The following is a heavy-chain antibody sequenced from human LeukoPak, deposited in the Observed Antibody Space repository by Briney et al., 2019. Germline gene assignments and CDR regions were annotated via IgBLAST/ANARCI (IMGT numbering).Heavy chain of an antibody. CDR1: GGTFSSYA. V-gene: IGHV1-69*06. J-gene: IGHJ4*02. CDR3: ARDPGGGGSLDY. D-gene: IGHD2-15*01. Sequence: SVKVSCKASGGTFSSYAFNWVRQAPGQGLEWMGGITPIFGPANYAQKFQGRVTITADKSTSTAYMELRSLSSDDTAVYYCARDPGGGGSLDYWGQGTLVTVSS. CDR2: ITPIFGPA.